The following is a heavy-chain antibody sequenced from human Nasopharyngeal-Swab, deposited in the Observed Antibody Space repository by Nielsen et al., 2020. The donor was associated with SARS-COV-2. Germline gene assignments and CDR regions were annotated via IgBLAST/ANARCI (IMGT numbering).Heavy chain of an antibody. V-gene: IGHV1-8*01. J-gene: IGHJ6*02. CDR1: GYTFTSYD. Sequence: ASVKVSCKASGYTFTSYDINWVRQATGQGLEWMGWMNPNSGNTGYAQKFQGRVTMTRNTSISTAYMELSSLRSEDTAVYYCARVSSSSASASAYGMDVWGQGTTVTVSS. CDR2: MNPNSGNT. D-gene: IGHD6-6*01. CDR3: ARVSSSSASASAYGMDV.